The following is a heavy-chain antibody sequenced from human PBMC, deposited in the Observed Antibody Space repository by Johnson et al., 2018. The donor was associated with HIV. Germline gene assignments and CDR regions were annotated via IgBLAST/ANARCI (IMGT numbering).Heavy chain of an antibody. Sequence: QVQLVESGGGVVQPGGSLRLSCAASGFTFSTYWMSWVRQAPGKGLEWVAFIRYDGSNKSYADSVKGRFTISRDNSKNTLYLQMNSLRAEDTAVYYCAREIIAAADDIWGQGTMVTVSS. CDR3: AREIIAAADDI. V-gene: IGHV3-30*02. D-gene: IGHD6-13*01. J-gene: IGHJ3*02. CDR1: GFTFSTYW. CDR2: IRYDGSNK.